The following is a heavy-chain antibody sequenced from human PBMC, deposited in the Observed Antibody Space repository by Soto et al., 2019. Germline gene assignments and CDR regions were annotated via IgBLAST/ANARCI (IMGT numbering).Heavy chain of an antibody. CDR3: ARGRPKVSVVVEAATLGAFDI. V-gene: IGHV4-34*01. D-gene: IGHD2-15*01. Sequence: QVQLQQWGAGLLKPSETLSLTCAVYGGSFSGYYWSWIRQPPGKGLEWIGEINHSGSTNYNPSLKSRVTIAVDTSKNQFSLKLSSVAAADTAVYYCARGRPKVSVVVEAATLGAFDIWGRGAMVTVSS. CDR2: INHSGST. J-gene: IGHJ3*02. CDR1: GGSFSGYY.